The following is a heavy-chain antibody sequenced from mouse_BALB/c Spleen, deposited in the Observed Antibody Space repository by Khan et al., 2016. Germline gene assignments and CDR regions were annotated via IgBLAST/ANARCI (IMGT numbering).Heavy chain of an antibody. D-gene: IGHD2-2*01. Sequence: QVQLQQSGAELVRPGSSVKISCKASGYAFSIYWMNWVKQRPGQGLEWIGQIYPGDGDTDYNGTFKDKATLTADKSSSTAYMQLSSLTSEDSAVYFCASAGYGYDYWGQGTTLTVSA. CDR2: IYPGDGDT. CDR1: GYAFSIYW. J-gene: IGHJ2*01. V-gene: IGHV1-80*01. CDR3: ASAGYGYDY.